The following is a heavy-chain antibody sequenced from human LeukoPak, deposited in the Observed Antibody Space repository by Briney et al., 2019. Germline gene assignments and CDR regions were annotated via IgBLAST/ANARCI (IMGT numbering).Heavy chain of an antibody. CDR1: GFTFDDYG. CDR2: INWNGGST. Sequence: GGSLRLSRAASGFTFDDYGMSWVRQAPGKGLEWVFGINWNGGSTGYADSVKGRFTISRDNAKNSLYLQMNSLRAEDTALYYCARDQFGVIIVTSQYYFDYWGQGTLVTVSS. J-gene: IGHJ4*02. V-gene: IGHV3-20*04. D-gene: IGHD3-3*01. CDR3: ARDQFGVIIVTSQYYFDY.